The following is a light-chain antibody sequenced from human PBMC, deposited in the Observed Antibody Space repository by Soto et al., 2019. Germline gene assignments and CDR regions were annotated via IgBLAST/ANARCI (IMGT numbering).Light chain of an antibody. CDR3: AAWDDSLKGYV. Sequence: QSVLTQPPSASGNPGQRVTISCSGSSSNIGSNTVTWYQQLPGTAPKLLIYSNNQRPSGVPDRFSGSKSGTSASLAISGRQSEDEADYYCAAWDDSLKGYVFGTGTKVTVL. CDR1: SSNIGSNT. J-gene: IGLJ1*01. V-gene: IGLV1-44*01. CDR2: SNN.